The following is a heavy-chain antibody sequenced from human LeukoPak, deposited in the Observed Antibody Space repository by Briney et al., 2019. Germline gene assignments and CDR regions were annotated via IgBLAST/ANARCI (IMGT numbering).Heavy chain of an antibody. CDR2: IKSKTDGGTT. CDR1: GFTFSNAW. D-gene: IGHD3-16*01. CDR3: TTSMYSYDYVWGSFRPHYFDY. Sequence: GGSLRLSCAASGFTFSNAWMSWVRQAPGKGLEWVGRIKSKTDGGTTDYAAPVKGRFTISRDDSKNTLYLQMNSLKTEDTAVYYCTTSMYSYDYVWGSFRPHYFDYGGQGTLSPSPQ. V-gene: IGHV3-15*01. J-gene: IGHJ4*02.